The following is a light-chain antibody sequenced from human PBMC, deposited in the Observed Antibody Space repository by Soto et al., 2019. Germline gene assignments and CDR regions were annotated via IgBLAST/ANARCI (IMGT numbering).Light chain of an antibody. CDR2: EGS. V-gene: IGLV2-23*01. CDR3: CSFAGSTPS. CDR1: SSDIGNYNL. Sequence: QSALTQPASVSGSPGQSITISCTGTSSDIGNYNLVSWYQQHPGKAPKLLMYEGSKRPSGVSNRLSASKSGYTASLTISGLQAEDGADYYCCSFAGSTPSFGGGTKVTVL. J-gene: IGLJ2*01.